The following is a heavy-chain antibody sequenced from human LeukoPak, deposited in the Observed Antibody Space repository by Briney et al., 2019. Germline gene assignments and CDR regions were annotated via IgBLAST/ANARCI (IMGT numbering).Heavy chain of an antibody. CDR2: IYYSEST. D-gene: IGHD6-19*01. J-gene: IGHJ3*02. Sequence: PSETLPHTQCVCGVSISSYYWSWIRQPAGKGLAWMGCIYYSESTNYNPSLKSRVTISVDMSKNQFSLKLSSVTAADTAVYYCARLISSGWYIDAIDIWGQGTMVTVSS. V-gene: IGHV4-59*08. CDR3: ARLISSGWYIDAIDI. CDR1: GVSISSYY.